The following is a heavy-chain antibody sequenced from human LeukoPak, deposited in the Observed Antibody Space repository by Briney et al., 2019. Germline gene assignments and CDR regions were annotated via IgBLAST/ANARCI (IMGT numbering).Heavy chain of an antibody. J-gene: IGHJ4*02. CDR2: IYTSGST. V-gene: IGHV4-4*07. CDR3: ARENSGSYREFDY. D-gene: IGHD1-26*01. CDR1: DGAISSYY. Sequence: ETLSLTCSVADGAISSYYWRWMLQPAARKLVWRGRIYTSGSTNYNASLKSRVSMSVDTSKNQFSLKLSSVTAADTAVFYCARENSGSYREFDYWGQGTLVTVSS.